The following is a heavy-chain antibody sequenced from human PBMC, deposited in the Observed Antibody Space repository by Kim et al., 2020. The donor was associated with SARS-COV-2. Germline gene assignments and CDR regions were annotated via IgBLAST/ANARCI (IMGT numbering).Heavy chain of an antibody. CDR3: ARDEAAAGNEVYYYGMDV. CDR2: IIPIFGTA. J-gene: IGHJ6*02. CDR1: GGTFSSYA. Sequence: SVKVSCKASGGTFSSYAISWVRQAPGQGLEWMGGIIPIFGTANYAQKFQGRVTITADESTSTAYMELSSLRSEDTAVYYCARDEAAAGNEVYYYGMDVWGQGTTVTVSS. V-gene: IGHV1-69*13. D-gene: IGHD6-13*01.